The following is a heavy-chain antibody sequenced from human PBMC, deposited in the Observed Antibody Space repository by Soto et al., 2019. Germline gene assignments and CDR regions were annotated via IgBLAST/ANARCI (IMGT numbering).Heavy chain of an antibody. Sequence: QLQLQESGPGLVKPSETLSLTCTVSGGSISSSSYYWGWIRQPPGKGLEWIGSIYYSGNTYYNPSLKRRVTISVDTSQNQFSLKLSSVTAADTAVYYCARVDYGAYNWFDPWGQGTLVIVSS. V-gene: IGHV4-39*01. CDR2: IYYSGNT. J-gene: IGHJ5*02. D-gene: IGHD4-17*01. CDR1: GGSISSSSYY. CDR3: ARVDYGAYNWFDP.